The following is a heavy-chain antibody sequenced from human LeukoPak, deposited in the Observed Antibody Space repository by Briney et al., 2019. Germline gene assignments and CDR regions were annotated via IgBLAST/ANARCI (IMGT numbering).Heavy chain of an antibody. V-gene: IGHV3-11*06. CDR2: ISSSSSYT. J-gene: IGHJ6*04. Sequence: GGSLRLSCAASGFTFSDYYMSWLRQAPGKGVEWISYISSSSSYTNYADSVKGRFTISRDNAKNSLYLQMNSLRAEDTAVYYCARDLPNPYCSSTSCSSDYYGMDVWGKGTTVTVSS. CDR1: GFTFSDYY. CDR3: ARDLPNPYCSSTSCSSDYYGMDV. D-gene: IGHD2-2*01.